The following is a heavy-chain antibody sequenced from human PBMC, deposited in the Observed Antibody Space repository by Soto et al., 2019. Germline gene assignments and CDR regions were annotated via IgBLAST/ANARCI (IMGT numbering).Heavy chain of an antibody. D-gene: IGHD6-13*01. CDR1: GFSFSSYA. Sequence: PGGSLRLSCAASGFSFSSYAMHWVRQAPGKGLEWVAVISYDGSNKYYADSVKGRFTISRDNSKNTLYLQMNSLRAEDTAVYYCARDLFKYSRSWYSWFAPWGQGTLVPVSS. J-gene: IGHJ5*02. V-gene: IGHV3-30-3*01. CDR2: ISYDGSNK. CDR3: ARDLFKYSRSWYSWFAP.